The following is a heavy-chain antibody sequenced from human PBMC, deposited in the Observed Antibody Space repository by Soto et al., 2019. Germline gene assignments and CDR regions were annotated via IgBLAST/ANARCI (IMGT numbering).Heavy chain of an antibody. V-gene: IGHV1-24*01. J-gene: IGHJ6*02. CDR2: FDPEDGET. CDR1: GYTLTELS. Sequence: GASVKVSCKVSGYTLTELSMHWVRQAPGKGLEWMGGFDPEDGETIYAQKFQGRVTMTEDTSTDTAYMELSSLRSEDTAVYYCATDPEYYDFWSGLNMGMDVWGQGTTVTVSS. D-gene: IGHD3-3*01. CDR3: ATDPEYYDFWSGLNMGMDV.